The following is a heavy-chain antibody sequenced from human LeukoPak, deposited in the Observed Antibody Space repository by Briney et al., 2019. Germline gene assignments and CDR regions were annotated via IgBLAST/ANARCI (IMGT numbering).Heavy chain of an antibody. Sequence: PVKVSCKASGGTFSSYAISWVRQAPGQGLEWMGGIIPIFGTANYAQKFQGRVTITTDESTSTAYMELSSLRSEDTAVYYCARAAITMIVAAHIPIPGAFDIWGQGTMVTVSS. V-gene: IGHV1-69*05. CDR3: ARAAITMIVAAHIPIPGAFDI. CDR2: IIPIFGTA. D-gene: IGHD3-22*01. J-gene: IGHJ3*02. CDR1: GGTFSSYA.